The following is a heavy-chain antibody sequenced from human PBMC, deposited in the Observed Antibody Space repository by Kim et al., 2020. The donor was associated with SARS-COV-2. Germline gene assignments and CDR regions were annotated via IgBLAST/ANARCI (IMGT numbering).Heavy chain of an antibody. V-gene: IGHV3-23*01. CDR2: ISGSGGST. J-gene: IGHJ6*02. Sequence: GGSLRLSCAASGFTFSSYAMSWVRQAPGKGLEWVSAISGSGGSTYYADSVKDRFTISRDNSKNTLYLQMNSLRAEDTAVYYCAKDGSSGWYWVARYYYYGTDVWGQGTPVTVSS. CDR3: AKDGSSGWYWVARYYYYGTDV. D-gene: IGHD6-19*01. CDR1: GFTFSSYA.